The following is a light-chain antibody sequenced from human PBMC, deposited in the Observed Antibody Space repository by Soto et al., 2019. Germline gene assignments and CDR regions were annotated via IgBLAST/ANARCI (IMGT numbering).Light chain of an antibody. CDR2: DVT. CDR1: SSDIGTYNA. J-gene: IGLJ1*01. V-gene: IGLV2-11*01. Sequence: SALTQPRSVSGSPGQSVTISCTGTSSDIGTYNAVSWYQQNPGKAPKLMIFDVTKRPSGVPDRFSGSKSGNTASLTISGLQAEDEADYYCLSYAGNYIYVFGTGTKVTVL. CDR3: LSYAGNYIYV.